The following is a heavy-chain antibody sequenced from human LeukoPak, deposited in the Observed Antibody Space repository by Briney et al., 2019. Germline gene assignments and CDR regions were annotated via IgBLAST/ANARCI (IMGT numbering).Heavy chain of an antibody. CDR2: INSDGSST. D-gene: IGHD5-18*01. V-gene: IGHV3-74*01. Sequence: GGSLRLSCAASGFTFSSYWMHWVRQAPGKGLVWVSRINSDGSSTSYADSVKGRFTISRDNAKNTLYLQTNSLRAEDTAVYYCARGGYSYGNFDYWGQGTLVTVSS. CDR1: GFTFSSYW. CDR3: ARGGYSYGNFDY. J-gene: IGHJ4*02.